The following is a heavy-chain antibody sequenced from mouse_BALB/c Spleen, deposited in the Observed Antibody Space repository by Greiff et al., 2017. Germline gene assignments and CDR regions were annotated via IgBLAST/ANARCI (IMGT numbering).Heavy chain of an antibody. Sequence: EVHLVESGGGLVKPGGSLKLSCAASGFAFSSYDMSWVRQTPEKRLEWVAYISSGGGSTYYPDTVKGRFTISRDNAKNTLYLQMSSLTSEDTAMYYCARHSYYYYAMDYWGQGTSVTVSS. V-gene: IGHV5-12-1*01. CDR2: ISSGGGST. CDR1: GFAFSSYD. D-gene: IGHD1-1*01. CDR3: ARHSYYYYAMDY. J-gene: IGHJ4*01.